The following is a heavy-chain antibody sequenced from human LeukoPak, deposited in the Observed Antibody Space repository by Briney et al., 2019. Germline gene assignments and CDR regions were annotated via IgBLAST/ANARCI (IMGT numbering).Heavy chain of an antibody. CDR2: MNPNSGNT. V-gene: IGHV1-8*01. Sequence: ASVKVSCKASGYTFTSYDINWVRQATGQGLEWMGWMNPNSGNTGYAQKFQGRVTMTTDTSTSTAYMELRSLRSDDTAVYYCARDHSSSSGDYWGQGTLVTVSS. J-gene: IGHJ4*02. D-gene: IGHD6-6*01. CDR1: GYTFTSYD. CDR3: ARDHSSSSGDY.